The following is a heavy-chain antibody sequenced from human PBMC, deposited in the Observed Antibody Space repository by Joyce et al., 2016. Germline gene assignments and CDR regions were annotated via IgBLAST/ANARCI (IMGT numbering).Heavy chain of an antibody. CDR1: EFTFYYFA. V-gene: IGHV3-23*01. CDR3: ARGSALAAGILDY. J-gene: IGHJ4*02. D-gene: IGHD6-13*01. Sequence: EVQLLESGGGLVQPGGSLRLSCAASEFTFYYFAMSWVRQAPGKGLKGVATISGRGTGVTTYYEDAVKGRFTISRDDSKNALYLDMNGLRADDTAVYYCARGSALAAGILDYWGQGTLVAVSS. CDR2: ISGRGTGVTT.